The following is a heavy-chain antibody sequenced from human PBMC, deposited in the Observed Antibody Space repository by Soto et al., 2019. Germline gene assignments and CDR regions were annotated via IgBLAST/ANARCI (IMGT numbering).Heavy chain of an antibody. CDR3: ARAVVPAATSGGWYFDL. V-gene: IGHV3-21*01. CDR1: GFTFSSYC. D-gene: IGHD2-2*01. Sequence: PGGSLRLSCAASGFTFSSYCMNWVRQAPGKGLEWVSSISSISSYIYSADSVKGRFTISRDNAKNSLYLQMNSLRAEDTAVYYCARAVVPAATSGGWYFDLWGRGTLVTVS. J-gene: IGHJ2*01. CDR2: ISSISSYI.